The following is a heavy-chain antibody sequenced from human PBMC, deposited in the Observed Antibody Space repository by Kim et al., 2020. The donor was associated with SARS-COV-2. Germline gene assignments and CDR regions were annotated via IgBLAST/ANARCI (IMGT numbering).Heavy chain of an antibody. V-gene: IGHV3-23*01. CDR3: AKGRAVTIYYFDY. D-gene: IGHD4-17*01. J-gene: IGHJ4*02. Sequence: ADSVKGRFTISRDNSKNTLYLEMNSLRVEDTAVYYCAKGRAVTIYYFDYWGQGTLVTVSS.